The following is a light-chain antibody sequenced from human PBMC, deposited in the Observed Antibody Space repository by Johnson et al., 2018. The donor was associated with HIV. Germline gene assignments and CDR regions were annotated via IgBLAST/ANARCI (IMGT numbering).Light chain of an antibody. Sequence: QSVLSQPPSVSAAPGQKVTISCSGTSSNVGNNYVSWYQQFPGTAPKLLIYEKNKRPSGIPDRFSASQSGPSATLAIPGLQPGDEADYYCETWDSSLSAHYVFGTGTKVTVL. J-gene: IGLJ1*01. CDR3: ETWDSSLSAHYV. CDR1: SSNVGNNY. CDR2: EKN. V-gene: IGLV1-51*02.